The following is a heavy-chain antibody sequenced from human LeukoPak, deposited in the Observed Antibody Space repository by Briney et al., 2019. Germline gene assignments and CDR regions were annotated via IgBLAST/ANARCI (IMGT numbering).Heavy chain of an antibody. V-gene: IGHV3-30*18. Sequence: PGGSLRLSCAASGFTFSSYGMHWVRQAPGKGLEWVAVISYDGSNKYYADSVKGRFTISRDNSKNTLYLQMNSLRAEDTALYYCAKAGGNYYYMDVWGKGTTVTVSS. CDR2: ISYDGSNK. CDR3: AKAGGNYYYMDV. CDR1: GFTFSSYG. D-gene: IGHD3-16*01. J-gene: IGHJ6*03.